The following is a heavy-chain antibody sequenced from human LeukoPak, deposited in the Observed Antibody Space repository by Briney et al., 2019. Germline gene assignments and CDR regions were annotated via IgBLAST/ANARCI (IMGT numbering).Heavy chain of an antibody. Sequence: ASVTVSCKASGYTFTGYYMHWVRQAPGQGLEWMGWINPKSSGTNYAQRFQDRVTMTSDASISTAYMELMRLRSDDTAVYYCARVFDTYYMDVWGKGTTVTVSS. V-gene: IGHV1-2*02. CDR3: ARVFDTYYMDV. CDR2: INPKSSGT. J-gene: IGHJ6*03. CDR1: GYTFTGYY.